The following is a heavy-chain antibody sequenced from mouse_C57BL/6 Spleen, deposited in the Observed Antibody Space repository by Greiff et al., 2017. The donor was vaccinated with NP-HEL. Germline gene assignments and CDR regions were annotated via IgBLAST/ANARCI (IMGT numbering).Heavy chain of an antibody. V-gene: IGHV2-5*01. CDR3: ANIYYYDYFDV. CDR2: IWRGGST. Sequence: VQLQQSGPGLVQPSQSLSITCTVSGFSLTSYGVHWVRQSPGKGLEWLGVIWRGGSTDYNVAFMSRLSITKDNSKSQVFFKMNSLQADDTAIYYCANIYYYDYFDVWGTGTTVTVSS. CDR1: GFSLTSYG. J-gene: IGHJ1*03. D-gene: IGHD1-1*01.